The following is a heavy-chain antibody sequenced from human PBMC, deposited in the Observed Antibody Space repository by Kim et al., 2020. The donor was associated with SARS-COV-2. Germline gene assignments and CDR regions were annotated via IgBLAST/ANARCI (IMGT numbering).Heavy chain of an antibody. Sequence: SPSFQGHVTISADKSISTAYLQWSSLKASDTAMYYCARASTGMWSNWFDPWGQGTLVTVSS. V-gene: IGHV5-10-1*01. D-gene: IGHD1-1*01. CDR3: ARASTGMWSNWFDP. J-gene: IGHJ5*02.